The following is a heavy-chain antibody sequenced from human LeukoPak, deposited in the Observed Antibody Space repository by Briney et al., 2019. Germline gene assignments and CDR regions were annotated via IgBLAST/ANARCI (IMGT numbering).Heavy chain of an antibody. Sequence: GASAKVSCKASGYTFTSYGISWVRQAPGQGLEWMGWISAYNGNTNYAQKLQGRVTMTTDTSTSTAYMELRSLRSDDTAVYYCARTPIHSGISIAAYYYYYMDVWGKGTTVTVSS. D-gene: IGHD6-6*01. J-gene: IGHJ6*03. CDR2: ISAYNGNT. V-gene: IGHV1-18*01. CDR1: GYTFTSYG. CDR3: ARTPIHSGISIAAYYYYYMDV.